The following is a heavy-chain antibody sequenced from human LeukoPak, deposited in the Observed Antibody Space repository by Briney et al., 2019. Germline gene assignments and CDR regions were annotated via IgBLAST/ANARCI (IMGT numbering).Heavy chain of an antibody. Sequence: GGSLRLSCTASGFIFGDHAMSWVRQAPGKGLEWVGFIRSKAYGATIEYAASVKGRFTISRDDSKGIAYLQMDNLKIEDTALYYRTRGPILLWIHNGMDVWGQGTTVTVSS. J-gene: IGHJ6*02. D-gene: IGHD2-8*02. V-gene: IGHV3-49*04. CDR2: IRSKAYGATI. CDR1: GFIFGDHA. CDR3: TRGPILLWIHNGMDV.